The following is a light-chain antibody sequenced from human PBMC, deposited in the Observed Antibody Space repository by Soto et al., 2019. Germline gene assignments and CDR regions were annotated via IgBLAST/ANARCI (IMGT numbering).Light chain of an antibody. J-gene: IGLJ1*01. Sequence: QSVLTQPASVSGSPGQSITISCTAASSDVGGYNYVSWYQQHPGKAPKLMIYEVSNRPSGVSNRFSGSKSGNTASLTISGLQAEDEADYYCSSYTSSSTYVFGTGPKVTV. CDR3: SSYTSSSTYV. CDR2: EVS. V-gene: IGLV2-14*01. CDR1: SSDVGGYNY.